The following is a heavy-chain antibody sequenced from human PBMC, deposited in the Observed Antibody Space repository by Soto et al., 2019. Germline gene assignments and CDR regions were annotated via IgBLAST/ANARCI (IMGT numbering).Heavy chain of an antibody. CDR2: IYYSGST. Sequence: SETLSLTCTVSGGSISSYYWSWIRQPPGKGLEWIGYIYYSGSTNYNPSLKSRVTISVDTSKNQFSLKLSSVTAADTAVYYCAREVVRGVKTYYYYGMDVWGQGTTVTVS. J-gene: IGHJ6*02. CDR3: AREVVRGVKTYYYYGMDV. CDR1: GGSISSYY. V-gene: IGHV4-59*01. D-gene: IGHD3-10*01.